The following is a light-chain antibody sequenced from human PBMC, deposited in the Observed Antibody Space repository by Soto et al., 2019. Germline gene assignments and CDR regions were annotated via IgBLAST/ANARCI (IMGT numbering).Light chain of an antibody. V-gene: IGLV6-57*01. Sequence: NFMLTQPHSVSESPGKTVTISCTRSRGSIASNYVQWYQQRPGSSPTTVIYEDNQRPSGVPDRFSGSIDSSSNSASLTISGLKTEDEADYYCQSYERNNPGVFGGGTKLTVL. CDR1: RGSIASNY. J-gene: IGLJ3*02. CDR2: EDN. CDR3: QSYERNNPGV.